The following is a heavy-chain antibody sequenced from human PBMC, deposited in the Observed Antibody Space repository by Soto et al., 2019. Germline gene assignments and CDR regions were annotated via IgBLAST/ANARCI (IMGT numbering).Heavy chain of an antibody. Sequence: SETLSLSCAVSGGSVSSSSYYWTWIRQPPGEGLEWIGYIHNSGTTNHNPSLKSRVTISLDTSKNQFSLKLTSVTAADTALYYCARHATGRTYPLDYWGHGILVTVSS. J-gene: IGHJ4*01. CDR2: IHNSGTT. CDR3: ARHATGRTYPLDY. CDR1: GGSVSSSSYY. V-gene: IGHV4-61*01.